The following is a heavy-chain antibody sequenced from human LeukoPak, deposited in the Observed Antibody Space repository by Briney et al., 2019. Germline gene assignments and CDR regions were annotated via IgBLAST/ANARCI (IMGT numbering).Heavy chain of an antibody. CDR2: IGDTT. CDR1: GFTFSIHA. D-gene: IGHD1-26*01. Sequence: GGSLRLSCAASGFTFSIHAMSWVRQAPGKGLEWVSAIGDTTYNADSVEGRFTISRDNSKNTLYLQMNSLRAEDAAIYYCAKAFAFVGANFFDYWGQGTLVTVSS. J-gene: IGHJ4*02. V-gene: IGHV3-23*01. CDR3: AKAFAFVGANFFDY.